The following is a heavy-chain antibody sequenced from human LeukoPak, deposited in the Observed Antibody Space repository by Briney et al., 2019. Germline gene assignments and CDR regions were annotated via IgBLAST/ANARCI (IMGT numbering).Heavy chain of an antibody. CDR2: IKEDGSEK. V-gene: IGHV3-7*03. D-gene: IGHD6-19*01. Sequence: GGSLRLSCAASGFTFSSYWMSWVRQAPGKGLEWLANIKEDGSEKYYVDSVKGRFTISRDNAKNLLYLQVNSLRAEDTAVYYCARVGGWLQVYFDYWGQGTLVTVSS. CDR1: GFTFSSYW. J-gene: IGHJ4*02. CDR3: ARVGGWLQVYFDY.